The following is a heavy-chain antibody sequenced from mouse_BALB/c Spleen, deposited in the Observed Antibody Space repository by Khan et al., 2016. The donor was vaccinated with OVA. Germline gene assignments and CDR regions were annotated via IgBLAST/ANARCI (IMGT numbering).Heavy chain of an antibody. J-gene: IGHJ4*01. V-gene: IGHV2-6-1*01. CDR1: GFSLTNYG. D-gene: IGHD2-10*01. CDR3: ARQPYYHYYVMDY. CDR2: IWSDGST. Sequence: VQLVESGPGLVAPSQSLSITCTISGFSLTNYGVHWLRQPPGKGLEWLVVIWSDGSTASNSALKSRLSISKDNSKSQVFLKMNSLQTDDTAMYYCARQPYYHYYVMDYWGQGTSVTVSS.